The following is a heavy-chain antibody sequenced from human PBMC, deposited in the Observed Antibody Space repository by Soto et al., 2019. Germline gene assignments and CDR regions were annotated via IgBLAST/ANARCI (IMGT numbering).Heavy chain of an antibody. CDR2: IRSKAYGGTT. CDR3: NRARLEFDDYYDSSGYYYGMDV. CDR1: GFTFGDYA. V-gene: IGHV3-49*03. J-gene: IGHJ6*02. Sequence: GGSLRLSCTASGFTFGDYAMSWFRQAPGKGLEWVGFIRSKAYGGTTEYAASVKGRFTISRDDSKSIAYLQMNSLKTEDTAVYYCNRARLEFDDYYDSSGYYYGMDVWGQGTTVTVSS. D-gene: IGHD3-22*01.